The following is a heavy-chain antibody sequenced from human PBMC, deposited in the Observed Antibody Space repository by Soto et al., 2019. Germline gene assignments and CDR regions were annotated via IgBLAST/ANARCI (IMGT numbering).Heavy chain of an antibody. CDR1: GFTFSIYA. CDR3: ARRTVGWYFDL. Sequence: EVQLLESGGGLVQPGGSLRLSCAASGFTFSIYAMNWVRQAPGKGLEWVSVISGSGGSTYYADSVKGRFTISTHNSKNTLYLQMNSLRAEDTAVYYCARRTVGWYFDLWGRGTLVTVSS. CDR2: ISGSGGST. J-gene: IGHJ2*01. D-gene: IGHD4-17*01. V-gene: IGHV3-23*01.